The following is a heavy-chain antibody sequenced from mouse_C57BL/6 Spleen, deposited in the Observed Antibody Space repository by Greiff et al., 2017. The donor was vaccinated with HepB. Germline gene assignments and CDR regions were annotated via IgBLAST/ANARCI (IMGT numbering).Heavy chain of an antibody. CDR2: IYPGDGDT. Sequence: QVQLQQSGPELVKPGASVKISCKASGYAFSSSWMNWVKQRPGKGLEWIGRIYPGDGDTNYNGKFKGKATLTEDKSSSKAYMQLSSLTSEDSAVYFCARSGAYGNYVWFAYWGQGTLVTVSA. CDR1: GYAFSSSW. CDR3: ARSGAYGNYVWFAY. J-gene: IGHJ3*01. D-gene: IGHD2-10*02. V-gene: IGHV1-82*01.